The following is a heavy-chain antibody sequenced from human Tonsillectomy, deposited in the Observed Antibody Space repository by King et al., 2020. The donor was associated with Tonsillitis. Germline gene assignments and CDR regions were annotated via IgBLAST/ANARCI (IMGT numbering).Heavy chain of an antibody. Sequence: QLQESGPGLVKPSETLSLTCAVSGYSISNGYYWGWIRQPPGKGLEWIGSIYHSGTTYYNPSLKSRVTISVDTSKNQFSLKLRSVTAADTAVYYCARDLGGVVVAVTVFDFWGQGTLVTVSS. CDR3: ARDLGGVVVAVTVFDF. CDR2: IYHSGTT. J-gene: IGHJ4*02. CDR1: GYSISNGYY. V-gene: IGHV4-38-2*02. D-gene: IGHD2-15*01.